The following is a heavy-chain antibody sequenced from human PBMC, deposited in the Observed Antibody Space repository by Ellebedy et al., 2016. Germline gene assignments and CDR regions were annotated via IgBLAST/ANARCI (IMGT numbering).Heavy chain of an antibody. CDR1: GYTFTGYY. V-gene: IGHV1-2*02. CDR2: INPNSGGT. CDR3: AREKGYSSGWYGE. D-gene: IGHD6-19*01. Sequence: ASVKVSXKASGYTFTGYYMHWVRQAPGQGLEWMGWINPNSGGTNYAQKFQGRVTMTRDTSISTAYMELSRLRSDDTAVYYCAREKGYSSGWYGEWGQGTLVTVSS. J-gene: IGHJ4*02.